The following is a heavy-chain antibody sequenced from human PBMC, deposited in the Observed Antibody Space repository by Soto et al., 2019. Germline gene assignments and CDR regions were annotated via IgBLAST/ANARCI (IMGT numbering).Heavy chain of an antibody. CDR2: ISGSGGST. CDR1: GFTFSSYA. V-gene: IGHV3-23*01. Sequence: GGSLRLSCAASGFTFSSYAMSWVRQAPGKGLEWVSAISGSGGSTYYADSVKGRFTISRDNSKNTLYLQMNSLRAEDTAVYYYAKDHEWLVENFDYWGQGTLVTVSS. J-gene: IGHJ4*02. CDR3: AKDHEWLVENFDY. D-gene: IGHD6-19*01.